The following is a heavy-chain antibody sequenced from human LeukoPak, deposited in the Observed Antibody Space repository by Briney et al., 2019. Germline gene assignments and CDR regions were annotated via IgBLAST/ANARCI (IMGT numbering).Heavy chain of an antibody. CDR1: GGTFSNYA. Sequence: GSSVTVSCKASGGTFSNYAISWVRQAPGQGLEWMGGIIPIFGTANYAQKFQGRVTITTDESTSTAYMELGSLRSEDTAVYYCARDNREGGSWGYFDYWGQGTLVTVSS. CDR3: ARDNREGGSWGYFDY. V-gene: IGHV1-69*05. D-gene: IGHD1-14*01. J-gene: IGHJ4*02. CDR2: IIPIFGTA.